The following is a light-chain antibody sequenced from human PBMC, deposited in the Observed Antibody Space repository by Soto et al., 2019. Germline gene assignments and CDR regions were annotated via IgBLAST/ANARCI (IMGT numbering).Light chain of an antibody. CDR1: SSNIGSNY. Sequence: LTQRHLASGAPGPRVNISCSGSSSNIGSNYVYWYQQLPGTAPKLLIYRNNQRPSGVPDRFSGSKSGTSASLAISGLRSEDEADYYCAAWDDSPYVFGTGT. CDR2: RNN. J-gene: IGLJ1*01. V-gene: IGLV1-47*01. CDR3: AAWDDSPYV.